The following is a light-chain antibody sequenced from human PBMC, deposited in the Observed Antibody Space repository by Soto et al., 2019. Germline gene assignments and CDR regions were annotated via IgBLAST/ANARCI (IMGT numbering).Light chain of an antibody. Sequence: EIVLTQSPGTLSLSPGERATLSCRASQSVSSSYLAWYQQKRGQAPRLLIYGASSMATVIPDRFSGSVSGTYFTLTISRLAAEDFALYYCQQYGSSPGTFGQGTKLEIK. CDR3: QQYGSSPGT. CDR1: QSVSSSY. V-gene: IGKV3-20*01. J-gene: IGKJ2*01. CDR2: GAS.